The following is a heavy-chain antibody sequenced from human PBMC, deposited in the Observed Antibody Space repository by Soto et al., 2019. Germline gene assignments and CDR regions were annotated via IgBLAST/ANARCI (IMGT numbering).Heavy chain of an antibody. J-gene: IGHJ6*02. CDR2: IYSDGTT. CDR1: GGSISGYY. CDR3: SRVGCSNSKCYTRGMDV. D-gene: IGHD2-2*01. Sequence: SETLSLTCTVSGGSISGYYWSWVRQPAGKGLEWVGRIYSDGTTNYSPSLKSRVTMSLDTSKDQLSLHLNSVTAADTAVYYCSRVGCSNSKCYTRGMDVWGQGATVTVSS. V-gene: IGHV4-4*07.